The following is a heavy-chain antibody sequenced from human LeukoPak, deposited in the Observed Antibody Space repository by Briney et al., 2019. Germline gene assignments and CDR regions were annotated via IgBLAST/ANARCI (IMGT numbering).Heavy chain of an antibody. Sequence: GGSLRLSCAASGFTFSSYSMNWVRQAPGKGLEWVSSISSSSTYRYCADSLKGRFTVSRDNTKNSLYLQMNSLRAEDTAVYYCAREVAAAGSDYWGQGTLVTVSS. CDR3: AREVAAAGSDY. CDR1: GFTFSSYS. D-gene: IGHD6-13*01. CDR2: ISSSSTYR. J-gene: IGHJ4*02. V-gene: IGHV3-21*01.